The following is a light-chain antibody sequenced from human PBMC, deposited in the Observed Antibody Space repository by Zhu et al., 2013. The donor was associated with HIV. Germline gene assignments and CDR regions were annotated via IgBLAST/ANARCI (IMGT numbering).Light chain of an antibody. CDR2: AAS. CDR3: QQSYITPLT. V-gene: IGKV1-12*01. CDR1: QGIGTS. J-gene: IGKJ4*01. Sequence: DIQMTQSPSSVSASAGDRVTITCRASQGIGTSLAWYQQKAGRAPKLLIYAASSLQSGVPSRFSGRRSGTDFTLTISSLQPEDFATYYCQQSYITPLTFGGGTKVE.